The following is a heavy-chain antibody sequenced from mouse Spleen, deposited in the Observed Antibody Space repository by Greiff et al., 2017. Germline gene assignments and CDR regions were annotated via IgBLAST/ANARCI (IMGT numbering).Heavy chain of an antibody. Sequence: VKLMESGPGLVAPSQSLSITCTVSGFSLTSYGVHWVRQPPGKGLEWLGVIWAGGSTNYNSALMSRLSISKDNSKSQVFLKMNSLQTDDTAMYYCATLGAMEYPAWFAYWGQGTLVTVSA. CDR2: IWAGGST. J-gene: IGHJ3*01. CDR3: ATLGAMEYPAWFAY. CDR1: GFSLTSYG. V-gene: IGHV2-9*02. D-gene: IGHD6-5*01.